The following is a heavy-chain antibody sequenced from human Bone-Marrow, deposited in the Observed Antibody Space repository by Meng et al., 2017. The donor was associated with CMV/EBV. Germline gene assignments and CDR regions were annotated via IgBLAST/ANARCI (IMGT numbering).Heavy chain of an antibody. CDR2: IYYSGST. J-gene: IGHJ6*02. Sequence: SETLSLTCTVSGGSISSSSYYWGWIRQPPGKGLEWIGSIYYSGSTYYNPSLKSRVTISVDTSKNQFSLKLSSVTAADTAVYYCARLGYGSSTSCYTVYYYGMDVWGQGTTVTVSS. CDR1: GGSISSSSYY. CDR3: ARLGYGSSTSCYTVYYYGMDV. D-gene: IGHD2-2*02. V-gene: IGHV4-39*07.